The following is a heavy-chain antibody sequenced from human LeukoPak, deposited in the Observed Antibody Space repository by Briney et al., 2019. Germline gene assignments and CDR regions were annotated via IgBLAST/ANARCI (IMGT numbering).Heavy chain of an antibody. V-gene: IGHV3-74*01. CDR2: NNGDGSTT. Sequence: ESGGSLRLPCVASGFSLSGYWMYWVRQAPGKGLMYISRNNGDGSTTNYADVVKGRFTMSRDNVKNTLYLQMNSLRVEDTAVYYCARDPRNVGLAPWGQGTLVTVSS. CDR3: ARDPRNVGLAP. J-gene: IGHJ5*02. CDR1: GFSLSGYW. D-gene: IGHD2-15*01.